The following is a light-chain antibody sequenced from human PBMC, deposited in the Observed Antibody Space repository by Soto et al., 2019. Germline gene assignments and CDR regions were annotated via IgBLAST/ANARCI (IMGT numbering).Light chain of an antibody. J-gene: IGLJ2*01. Sequence: QSALTQPASVSGTPGQSITISCTGTSSDVGSYNLVSWYQQHPGKAPKLMIYEVSKRPSGVSNRFSGSKSGNTASLTISGLQAEDEADYYCCSSAGSSIVVFGGGTKVTVL. CDR2: EVS. CDR3: CSSAGSSIVV. V-gene: IGLV2-23*02. CDR1: SSDVGSYNL.